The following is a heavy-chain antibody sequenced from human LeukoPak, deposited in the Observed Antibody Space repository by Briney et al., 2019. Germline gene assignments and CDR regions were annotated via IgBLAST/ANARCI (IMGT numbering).Heavy chain of an antibody. V-gene: IGHV4-38-2*01. D-gene: IGHD5-18*01. J-gene: IGHJ4*02. CDR3: ARVYSYGLIADY. CDR1: GYSISSGYY. CDR2: IYHSGST. Sequence: SETLSLTCAVSGYSISSGYYWGWIRHPPGKGLEWIGSIYHSGSTYYNPSLKSRVTISVDTSKNQFSLKLSSVTAADTAVYYCARVYSYGLIADYWGQGTLVTVSS.